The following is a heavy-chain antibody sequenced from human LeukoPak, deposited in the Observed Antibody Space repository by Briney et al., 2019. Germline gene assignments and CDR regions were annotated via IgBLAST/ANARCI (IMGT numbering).Heavy chain of an antibody. D-gene: IGHD1-26*01. Sequence: PGGSLRLSCAASGFTFSSYAMSCVRQAPGEGLEWVSAISGSGGSTYYADSVKGRFTISRDNSKNTLYIQMKSLRAEDTAVYYWAKGEGQFGPWGQGTLVTVSS. J-gene: IGHJ5*02. CDR3: AKGEGQFGP. CDR1: GFTFSSYA. CDR2: ISGSGGST. V-gene: IGHV3-23*01.